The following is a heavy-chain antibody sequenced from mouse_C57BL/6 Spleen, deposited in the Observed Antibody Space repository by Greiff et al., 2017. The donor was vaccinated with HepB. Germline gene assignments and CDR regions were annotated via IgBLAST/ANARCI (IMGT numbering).Heavy chain of an antibody. Sequence: QVQLQQPGTDLVKPGASVKLSCKASGYTFTSYWMHWVKQRPGQGLEWIGNINPSNGGTNYNEKFKSKATLTVDKSSSTAYMQLSSLTSEDSAVYYCARSWGYYGYPWFAYWGQGTLVTVSA. CDR1: GYTFTSYW. V-gene: IGHV1-53*01. CDR3: ARSWGYYGYPWFAY. CDR2: INPSNGGT. J-gene: IGHJ3*01. D-gene: IGHD2-2*01.